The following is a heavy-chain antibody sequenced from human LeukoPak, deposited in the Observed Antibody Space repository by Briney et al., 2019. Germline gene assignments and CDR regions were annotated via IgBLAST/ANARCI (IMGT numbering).Heavy chain of an antibody. V-gene: IGHV4-30-4*01. CDR1: GGSISSGDYY. CDR2: IYYSGST. J-gene: IGHJ4*02. Sequence: PSETLFLTCTVSGGSISSGDYYWSWIRQPPGKGLEWIGYIYYSGSTYYNPSLKSRVTISVDTSKNQFSLKLSSVTAADTAVYYCARDMRLLGGFDYWGQGTLVTVSS. D-gene: IGHD1-26*01. CDR3: ARDMRLLGGFDY.